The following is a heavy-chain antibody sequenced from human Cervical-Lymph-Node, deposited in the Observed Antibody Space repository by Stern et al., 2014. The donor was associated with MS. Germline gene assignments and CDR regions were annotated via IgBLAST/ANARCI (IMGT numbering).Heavy chain of an antibody. V-gene: IGHV1-3*04. CDR2: INTANGDT. J-gene: IGHJ5*02. D-gene: IGHD6-13*01. CDR3: GRGQQSFDP. CDR1: GYTFTSYA. Sequence: QVQLVQSGAEVKKPWASVKVSCKASGYTFTSYAIHWVRQAPGQRLEWMGRINTANGDTYYSEKFQGRVTFTRDTSANTAYMELFSLTSEDTTVYYCGRGQQSFDPWGQGTLVTVSA.